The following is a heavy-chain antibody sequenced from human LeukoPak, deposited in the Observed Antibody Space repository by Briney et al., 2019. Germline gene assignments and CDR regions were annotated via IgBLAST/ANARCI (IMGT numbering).Heavy chain of an antibody. V-gene: IGHV4-39*01. CDR2: IFYSGNT. D-gene: IGHD3-9*01. CDR3: ARHGNDVLSGLFDY. J-gene: IGHJ4*02. CDR1: GVSIRTNNNY. Sequence: PFETLSLTCTVSGVSIRTNNNYWGWIRQPPGRGLEGIGSIFYSGNTYYNPSLKSRVTISIDTSKDQFSLKLTSVTAADTAIFYCARHGNDVLSGLFDYWGQGSLVTVSS.